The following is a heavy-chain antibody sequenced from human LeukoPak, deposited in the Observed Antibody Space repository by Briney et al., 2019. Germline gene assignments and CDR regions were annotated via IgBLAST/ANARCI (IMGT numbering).Heavy chain of an antibody. CDR3: ARGYSYWIH. D-gene: IGHD5-18*01. CDR1: GFTFSSYE. Sequence: PGGSLRLSCAASGFTFSSYEMNWVRQAPGKGREWVSYVSSSDNTIYYADSVKGRFTISRDNAKNSLYLQMNSLRGEDTAVYYCARGYSYWIHWGQGTLVTVSS. CDR2: VSSSDNTI. V-gene: IGHV3-48*03. J-gene: IGHJ4*02.